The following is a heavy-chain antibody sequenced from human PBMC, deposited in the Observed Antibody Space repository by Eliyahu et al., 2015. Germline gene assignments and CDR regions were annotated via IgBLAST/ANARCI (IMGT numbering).Heavy chain of an antibody. Sequence: EVQLLESGGGLVQPGGSLRLSCAASGFXFSSHVMGWVRQAPGKGLAWVSLIRGGGDLPYYADSVRGRFTISRDNSKNTLFLEMNSLRAEDTARYYCVQERLTVTTNGGGRTFDFWGQGTLVTVSS. D-gene: IGHD4-11*01. V-gene: IGHV3-23*01. J-gene: IGHJ4*02. CDR1: GFXFSSHV. CDR3: VQERLTVTTNGGGRTFDF. CDR2: IRGGGDLP.